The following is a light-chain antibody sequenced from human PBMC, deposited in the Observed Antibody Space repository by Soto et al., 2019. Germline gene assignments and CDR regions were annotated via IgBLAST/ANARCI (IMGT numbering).Light chain of an antibody. J-gene: IGKJ4*01. CDR2: DAS. Sequence: EIVLTQSPATLSLSPGERATLSCRASQSVSSYLAWYQQKPGQAPRLLIHDASNRATGIPARFSGSGSGTDFTLTTSSLEPEDFAVYYCQQRSNWLLTFGGGTKVEIK. CDR3: QQRSNWLLT. CDR1: QSVSSY. V-gene: IGKV3-11*01.